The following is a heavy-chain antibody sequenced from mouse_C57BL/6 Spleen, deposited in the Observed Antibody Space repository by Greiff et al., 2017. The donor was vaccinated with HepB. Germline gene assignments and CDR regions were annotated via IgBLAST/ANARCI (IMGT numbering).Heavy chain of an antibody. CDR2: ISDGGSYT. Sequence: EVQLQQSGGGLVKPGGSLKLSCAASGFTFSSYAMSWVRQTPEKRLEWVATISDGGSYTYYPDNVKGRFTISRDNAKNNLYLQMSHLKSEDTAMYYCARVDYSYFDYWGQGTTLTVSS. J-gene: IGHJ2*01. CDR1: GFTFSSYA. D-gene: IGHD1-1*01. V-gene: IGHV5-4*01. CDR3: ARVDYSYFDY.